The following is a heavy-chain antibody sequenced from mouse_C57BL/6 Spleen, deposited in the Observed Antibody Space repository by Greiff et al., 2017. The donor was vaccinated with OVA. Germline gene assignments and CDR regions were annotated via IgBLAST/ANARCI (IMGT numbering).Heavy chain of an antibody. CDR3: SADGSSYGGWYFDV. CDR2: IDPENGDT. Sequence: VQLKESGAELVRPGASVKLSCTASGFNIKDYYMHWVKQRPEQGLEWIGWIDPENGDTEYASKFPGKATITADTSSNTAYLQLSSLTSEDTAVYYCSADGSSYGGWYFDVWGKGTTVTVSS. V-gene: IGHV14-4*01. CDR1: GFNIKDYY. J-gene: IGHJ1*03. D-gene: IGHD1-1*01.